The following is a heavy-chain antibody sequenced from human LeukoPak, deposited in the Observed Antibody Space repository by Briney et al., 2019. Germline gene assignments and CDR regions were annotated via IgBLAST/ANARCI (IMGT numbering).Heavy chain of an antibody. J-gene: IGHJ3*02. V-gene: IGHV4-61*02. CDR3: SRDGISTIFEVFITTDAFDI. CDR1: GGSISSGSYY. D-gene: IGHD3-3*01. CDR2: IYTSGRT. Sequence: SQTLSLTCTVSGGSISSGSYYWGCIRQPAGKGLEWIGRIYTSGRTNYNPSLKSRATISVDTPKKQFSLKRSSVTAADTAEYDSSRDGISTIFEVFITTDAFDIWGQGTMVTVSS.